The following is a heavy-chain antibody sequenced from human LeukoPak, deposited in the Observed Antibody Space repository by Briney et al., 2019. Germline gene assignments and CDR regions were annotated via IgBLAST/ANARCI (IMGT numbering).Heavy chain of an antibody. J-gene: IGHJ3*02. V-gene: IGHV4-30-4*01. CDR1: GGSISSGDYY. CDR2: VYYSGST. CDR3: ARAVQDAFDI. Sequence: SETLSLTCTVSGGSISSGDYYWSWIRQPPGKGLEWIGYVYYSGSTYYNPSLKSRVTISVDTSKNQFSLKLSSVTAADTAVYYCARAVQDAFDIWGQGTMVTVSS.